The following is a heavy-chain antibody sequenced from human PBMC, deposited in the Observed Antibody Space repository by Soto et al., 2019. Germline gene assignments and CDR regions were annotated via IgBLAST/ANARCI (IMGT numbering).Heavy chain of an antibody. CDR1: GFTFSMYS. V-gene: IGHV3-7*03. J-gene: IGHJ6*02. CDR2: IPQEGGDG. D-gene: IGHD2-21*02. Sequence: DVQLVESGGAVVQLGESLRLSCEVSGFTFSMYSMTWVRQAPGKGLEWVAKIPQEGGDGHYADSVKGRFTISRDNAKNSVFLQMNNLRAADTAVYYCARDQLILPAHDFFYGSDVWGQGATVTVS. CDR3: ARDQLILPAHDFFYGSDV.